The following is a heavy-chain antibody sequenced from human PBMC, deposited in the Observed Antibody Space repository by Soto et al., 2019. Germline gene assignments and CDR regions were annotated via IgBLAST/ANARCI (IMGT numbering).Heavy chain of an antibody. Sequence: GTSVKVSCKSSGGTFSTFPINWVRQAPGQGLEWMGAILPVSGTTNYAQKFQGRVTFSADESTTTAYMEVSSLRSEDTAVYYCARDRTGTTLGYFDYWGQGLQVTVSS. CDR2: ILPVSGTT. J-gene: IGHJ4*02. CDR1: GGTFSTFP. CDR3: ARDRTGTTLGYFDY. V-gene: IGHV1-69*13. D-gene: IGHD1-7*01.